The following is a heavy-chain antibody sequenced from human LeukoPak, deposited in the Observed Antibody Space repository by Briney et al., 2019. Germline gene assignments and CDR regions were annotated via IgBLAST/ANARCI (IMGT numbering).Heavy chain of an antibody. Sequence: KPGGSLRLSCAASGFTFSSYSMNWVRQAPGKGLEWVSSISSSSSYIYYADSVKGRFTISRDNAKNSLYPQMNSLRAEDTAVYYCATVISQLERAFDIWGQGTMVTVSS. J-gene: IGHJ3*02. V-gene: IGHV3-21*01. CDR1: GFTFSSYS. D-gene: IGHD1-1*01. CDR3: ATVISQLERAFDI. CDR2: ISSSSSYI.